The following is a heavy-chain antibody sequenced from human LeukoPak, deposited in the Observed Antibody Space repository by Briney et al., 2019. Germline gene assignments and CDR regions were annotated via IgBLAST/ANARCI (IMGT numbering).Heavy chain of an antibody. Sequence: PSETLSLTCAVYGGSFSGYYWSWIRQPPGKGLEWIGEINHSGSTNYNPSLKSRVTISVDTSKNQFSLKLSSMTAADTAVYYCARGDIVLRSPEYWGQGTLVTVSS. J-gene: IGHJ4*02. CDR2: INHSGST. V-gene: IGHV4-34*01. CDR3: ARGDIVLRSPEY. CDR1: GGSFSGYY. D-gene: IGHD2-8*01.